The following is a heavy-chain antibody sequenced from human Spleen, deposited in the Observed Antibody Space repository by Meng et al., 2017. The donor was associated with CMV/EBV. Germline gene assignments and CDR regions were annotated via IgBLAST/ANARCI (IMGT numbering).Heavy chain of an antibody. J-gene: IGHJ4*02. Sequence: GGSLRLSCAASGFTFSSYSMIWVRQAPGKGLEWVSSITSSGGYAYYADSVKGRFTISRDNAKNSLYLQMNSLRAEDTAVYYCARDLLEGATIYWGQGTLVTVSS. CDR3: ARDLLEGATIY. CDR2: ITSSGGYA. D-gene: IGHD1-26*01. V-gene: IGHV3-21*01. CDR1: GFTFSSYS.